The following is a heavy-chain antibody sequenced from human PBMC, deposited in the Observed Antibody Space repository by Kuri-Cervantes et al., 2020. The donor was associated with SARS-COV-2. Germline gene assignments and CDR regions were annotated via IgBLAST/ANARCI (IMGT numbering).Heavy chain of an antibody. D-gene: IGHD6-19*01. CDR2: IHYSGST. Sequence: SETLSLTCTVSAGSISSYYCSWIRQPPGKGLEWIGYIHYSGSTNYNPSLKSRVTISVDTSKNQFSLKLSAVTAADTAVYYCARERGGQWLVRLGYFDYWGQGTLVTVSS. CDR1: AGSISSYY. CDR3: ARERGGQWLVRLGYFDY. V-gene: IGHV4-59*01. J-gene: IGHJ4*02.